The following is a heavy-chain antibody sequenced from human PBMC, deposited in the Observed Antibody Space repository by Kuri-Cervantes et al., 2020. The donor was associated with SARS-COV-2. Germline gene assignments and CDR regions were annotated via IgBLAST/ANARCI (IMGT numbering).Heavy chain of an antibody. CDR2: IIPILGIA. Sequence: GGSLRLSCKGSGYSFTSYWIGWVRQAPEQGLEWMGRIIPILGIANYAQKFQGRVTITADKSTSTAYMELSSQRSEDTAVYYCARGTGTTEPFDYWGQGTLVTVSS. CDR3: ARGTGTTEPFDY. CDR1: GYSFTSYW. J-gene: IGHJ4*02. V-gene: IGHV1-69*02. D-gene: IGHD1-1*01.